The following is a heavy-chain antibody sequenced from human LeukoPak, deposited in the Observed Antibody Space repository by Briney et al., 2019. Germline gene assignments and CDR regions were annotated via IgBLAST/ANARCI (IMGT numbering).Heavy chain of an antibody. CDR3: AMDSVSYFRLNY. D-gene: IGHD1-26*01. CDR2: IYYSGST. Sequence: SQTLSLTCTVSGGSISSGDYYWGWIRQPPGKGLEWFGYIYYSGSTYYNPSLKRRVTISVDTYKNQFSLKLSSVAAADTAVYYCAMDSVSYFRLNYWGQGTLVTVSS. CDR1: GGSISSGDYY. J-gene: IGHJ4*02. V-gene: IGHV4-30-4*08.